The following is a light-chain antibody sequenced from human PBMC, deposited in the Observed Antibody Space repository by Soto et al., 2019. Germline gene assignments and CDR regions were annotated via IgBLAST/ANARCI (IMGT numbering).Light chain of an antibody. CDR2: SSS. V-gene: IGKV1-39*01. CDR3: QHSHTTPYS. J-gene: IGKJ2*03. Sequence: DIQMTQSPSSLSASFGDRVTLTCRASQNIDTYLNWFQQKPGTAPKLLMYSSSSLHSGVPSRFTGSGSGTDFTLTISSLKPEDFATYYCQHSHTTPYSFGQGTKL. CDR1: QNIDTY.